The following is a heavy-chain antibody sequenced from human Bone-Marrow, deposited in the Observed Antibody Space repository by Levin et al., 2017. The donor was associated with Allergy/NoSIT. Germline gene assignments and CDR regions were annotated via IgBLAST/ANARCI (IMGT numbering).Heavy chain of an antibody. CDR3: ARVGPEQQLVLDS. D-gene: IGHD6-13*01. CDR2: ISSDGNNK. CDR1: GFTFSRHG. J-gene: IGHJ5*02. Sequence: GGSLRLSCEGSGFTFSRHGLHWVRQAPGKGLEWVAVISSDGNNKYYADSVKGRFTISRDNSRNTLYLQMSSLRPEDTAVYYCARVGPEQQLVLDSWGQGTLVTVA. V-gene: IGHV3-30*03.